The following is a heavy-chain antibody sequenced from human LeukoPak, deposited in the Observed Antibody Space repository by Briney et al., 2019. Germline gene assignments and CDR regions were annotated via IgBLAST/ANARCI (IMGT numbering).Heavy chain of an antibody. CDR3: ARGVGIYYFDY. J-gene: IGHJ4*02. D-gene: IGHD1-14*01. CDR1: Y. V-gene: IGHV4-34*01. CDR2: INRNGNT. Sequence: YWGWIRQPPGKGLELIGEINRNGNTDYNPSLKSRVSMSIDTSKNQLSLNLISVTAADTAVYYCARGVGIYYFDYWGQGTLVTVSS.